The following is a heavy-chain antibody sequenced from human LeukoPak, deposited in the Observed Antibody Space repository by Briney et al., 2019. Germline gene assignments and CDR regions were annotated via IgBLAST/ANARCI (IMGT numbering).Heavy chain of an antibody. V-gene: IGHV3-23*01. CDR1: GFTFSSNA. Sequence: GGSLRLSCGVSGFTFSSNAMTWVRQAPGKGLEWVSAISGSGDRTYYVDSVEGRFTISRDNSKNTLYLQMNSLRAEDTAVYYCAKVDGREWPGAHAFDIWGQGTTVTVSS. CDR2: ISGSGDRT. D-gene: IGHD3-3*01. CDR3: AKVDGREWPGAHAFDI. J-gene: IGHJ3*02.